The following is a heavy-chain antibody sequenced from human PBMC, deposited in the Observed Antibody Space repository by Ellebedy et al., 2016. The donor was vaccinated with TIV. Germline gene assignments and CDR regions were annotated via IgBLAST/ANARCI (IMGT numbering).Heavy chain of an antibody. CDR1: GYSFTTYW. D-gene: IGHD2-2*01. V-gene: IGHV5-51*01. J-gene: IGHJ4*02. CDR2: IYPGDSDT. CDR3: ARLRYCSSTSCSRVADY. Sequence: GESLKISXKASGYSFTTYWIGWVRQMPGKGLEWMGIIYPGDSDTRYSPSFQGQVTISADKSISTAYLQWSSLKASDTAMYYCARLRYCSSTSCSRVADYWGQGTLVTVSS.